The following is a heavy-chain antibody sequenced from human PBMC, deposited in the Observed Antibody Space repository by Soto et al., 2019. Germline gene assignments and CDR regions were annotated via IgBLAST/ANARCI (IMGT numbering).Heavy chain of an antibody. CDR2: INPSGGST. D-gene: IGHD3-22*01. CDR1: GYTFTSYY. Sequence: QVQLVQSGAEVKKPGASVKVSCKASGYTFTSYYMHWVRQAPGQGLEWMGIINPSGGSTSYAQKFQGRVTMTRDTSTSTGYMELSSLRSEDTAVYYCARGDYYRSNSEGAFDIWGQGTMVTVSS. CDR3: ARGDYYRSNSEGAFDI. V-gene: IGHV1-46*01. J-gene: IGHJ3*02.